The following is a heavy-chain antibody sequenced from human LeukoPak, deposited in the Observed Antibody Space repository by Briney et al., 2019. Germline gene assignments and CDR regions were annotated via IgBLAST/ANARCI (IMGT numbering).Heavy chain of an antibody. D-gene: IGHD1-14*01. CDR1: GFTVITND. J-gene: IGHJ4*02. CDR2: LYSDGNT. V-gene: IGHV3-53*01. Sequence: GGSLRLSCAASGFTVITNDMTWVRQAPGKGLEWVSVLYSDGNTKYADSVQGQFTISRDNSKNTLYLEMNSLSPDDTAVYYCARGVEPLAANTLAYWGQGTLVTVSS. CDR3: ARGVEPLAANTLAY.